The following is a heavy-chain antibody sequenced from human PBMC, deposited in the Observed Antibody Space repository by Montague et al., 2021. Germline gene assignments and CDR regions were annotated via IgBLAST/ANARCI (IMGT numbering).Heavy chain of an antibody. CDR3: AKDRGDSSGWPIFDY. V-gene: IGHV3-23*03. D-gene: IGHD6-19*01. Sequence: SLRLSCAASGFTFSRFAMSWVRQAPGKGLEWVSIIHRRGSPTYYGDSVKGRFTISRDDSKNMLYLQLNSLRAEDTAVYYCAKDRGDSSGWPIFDYWGQGILVTVSS. CDR2: IHRRGSPT. J-gene: IGHJ4*02. CDR1: GFTFSRFA.